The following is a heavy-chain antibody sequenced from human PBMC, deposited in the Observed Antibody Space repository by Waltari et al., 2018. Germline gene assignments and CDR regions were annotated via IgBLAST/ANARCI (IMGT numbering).Heavy chain of an antibody. Sequence: QVQLVQSGAEVKKPGSSVKVSCKASGGTFSSYAISWVGQAPGQGLEWMGGIIPIFGTANYAQKFQGRVTITTDESTSTAYMELSSLRSEDTAVYYCARNVLRYFDWLSLGGMDVWGQGTTVTVSS. J-gene: IGHJ6*02. V-gene: IGHV1-69*05. CDR1: GGTFSSYA. CDR2: IIPIFGTA. D-gene: IGHD3-9*01. CDR3: ARNVLRYFDWLSLGGMDV.